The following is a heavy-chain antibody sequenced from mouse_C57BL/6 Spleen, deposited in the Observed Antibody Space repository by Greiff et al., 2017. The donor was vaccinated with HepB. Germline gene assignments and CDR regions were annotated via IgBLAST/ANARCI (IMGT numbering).Heavy chain of an antibody. V-gene: IGHV1-43*01. CDR3: ARSGLLDY. D-gene: IGHD2-1*01. J-gene: IGHJ2*01. CDR2: INPSTGGT. Sequence: EVQLQQSGPELVKPGASVKISCQASGYSFTGYYMHWVKQSSEKSLEWIGEINPSTGGTSYNQKFKGKATLTVDKSSSTAYMQLKSLTSEDSAVYYCARSGLLDYWGQGTTLTVSS. CDR1: GYSFTGYY.